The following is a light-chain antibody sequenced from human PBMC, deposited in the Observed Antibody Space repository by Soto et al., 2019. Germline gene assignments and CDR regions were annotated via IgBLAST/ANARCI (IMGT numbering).Light chain of an antibody. J-gene: IGLJ1*01. V-gene: IGLV2-23*02. CDR2: EVS. Sequence: QSALTQPASVSGSPGQSITISCTGTSSDVGSYNLVSWYQQHPGKAPKLMIYEVSKRPSGVSNRFSDSKSGNTASLTISGLQAEDEADYYCCSYAGSSLYVFGTGTKVTVL. CDR1: SSDVGSYNL. CDR3: CSYAGSSLYV.